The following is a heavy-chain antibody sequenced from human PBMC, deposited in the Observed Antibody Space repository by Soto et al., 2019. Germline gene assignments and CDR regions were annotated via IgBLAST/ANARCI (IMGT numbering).Heavy chain of an antibody. Sequence: SLKVSCKASGGTFSSYAISWVRQAPGQGLEWMGGIIPIFGTANYAQKFQGRVTITADESMSTAYMELSSLRSEDTAVYYCAGGGAGIAAGGILYFDYWGQGTLVTVSS. CDR1: GGTFSSYA. CDR3: AGGGAGIAAGGILYFDY. J-gene: IGHJ4*02. V-gene: IGHV1-69*13. D-gene: IGHD6-13*01. CDR2: IIPIFGTA.